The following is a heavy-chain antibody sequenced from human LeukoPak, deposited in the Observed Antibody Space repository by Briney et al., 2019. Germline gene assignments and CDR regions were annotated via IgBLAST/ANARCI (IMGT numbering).Heavy chain of an antibody. CDR1: GGTFSSYA. J-gene: IGHJ3*02. V-gene: IGHV1-69*13. Sequence: GASVKVSCKASGGTFSSYAISWVRQAPGQGLEWMGGIIPIFGTANYAQKFQGRVTITADESTSTAYMELSSLRSEDTAVYYCARGGYCSSTSCLNAFDIWGQGTMVTVSS. CDR3: ARGGYCSSTSCLNAFDI. CDR2: IIPIFGTA. D-gene: IGHD2-2*01.